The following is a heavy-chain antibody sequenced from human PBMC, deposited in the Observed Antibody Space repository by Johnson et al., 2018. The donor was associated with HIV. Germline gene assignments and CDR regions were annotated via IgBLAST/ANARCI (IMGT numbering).Heavy chain of an antibody. Sequence: QMQLVESGGGVVQPGKSLRLSCAASGFTFSYYGMHWVRQAPGKGLEWVAVIWYDGSNKFYADSVKGRFTISRDNSKNTVYLQMNSLRVEDTAVYYCAKSPGKDHGGNSGGFDIWAKGQWSPCLQ. D-gene: IGHD4/OR15-4a*01. CDR2: IWYDGSNK. CDR1: GFTFSYYG. CDR3: AKSPGKDHGGNSGGFDI. V-gene: IGHV3-33*06. J-gene: IGHJ3*02.